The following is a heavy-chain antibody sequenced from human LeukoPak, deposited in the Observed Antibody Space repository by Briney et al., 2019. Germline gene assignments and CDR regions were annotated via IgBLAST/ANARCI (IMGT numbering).Heavy chain of an antibody. V-gene: IGHV3-21*01. Sequence: GGSLRLSCAASGFTSRSYSMSWVRQAPGKGLEWVSCISSSSSYIYNADSVKGRFTISRDNAKNSLYLQMNSLRAEDTAVYYCARGGVYYDSSFDIWGQGTMVTVSS. CDR3: ARGGVYYDSSFDI. D-gene: IGHD3-22*01. CDR1: GFTSRSYS. CDR2: ISSSSSYI. J-gene: IGHJ3*02.